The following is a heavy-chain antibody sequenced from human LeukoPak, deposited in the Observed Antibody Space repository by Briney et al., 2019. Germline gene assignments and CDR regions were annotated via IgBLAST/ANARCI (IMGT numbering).Heavy chain of an antibody. Sequence: GGSLRLSCAASGFTFSTHWMSWVRQAPGKGLEWVANMKQDGSDKYYVDSVKGRFTISRDNAKNSLYLQMDSLRAEDTAVYYCARACYYDSSGYCHDAFDIWGQGTMVTVSS. CDR3: ARACYYDSSGYCHDAFDI. J-gene: IGHJ3*02. CDR2: MKQDGSDK. D-gene: IGHD3-22*01. V-gene: IGHV3-7*01. CDR1: GFTFSTHW.